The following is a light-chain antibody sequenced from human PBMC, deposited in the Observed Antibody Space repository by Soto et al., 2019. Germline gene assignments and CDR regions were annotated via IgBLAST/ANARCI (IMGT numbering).Light chain of an antibody. Sequence: DIPMTQSPSSLSASVGDRVTITCRASQTISSPLSWYQQKPGKVPELLIYATSRLQSGVPSRFSGSRSGTDFTLTISSLQPEDFATYYCQHNYGTPAFGRGTRLEIK. CDR3: QHNYGTPA. CDR1: QTISSP. CDR2: ATS. J-gene: IGKJ5*01. V-gene: IGKV1-39*01.